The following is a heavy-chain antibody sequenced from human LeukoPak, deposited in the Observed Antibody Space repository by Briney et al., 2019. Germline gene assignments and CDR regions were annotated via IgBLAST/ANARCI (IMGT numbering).Heavy chain of an antibody. CDR1: GFTFTRYG. CDR2: IWYDGTNE. J-gene: IGHJ4*02. D-gene: IGHD2-2*01. V-gene: IGHV3-33*01. Sequence: GGSLRPSCAASGFTFTRYGVHWVRQAPGEGLERVAVIWYDGTNEKYADSVKGRFTISRDNSKNTLYLQMNSLRAEKTAVYYCARLGYCSSTSCYEGKTFDYGGQGTLVTVSS. CDR3: ARLGYCSSTSCYEGKTFDY.